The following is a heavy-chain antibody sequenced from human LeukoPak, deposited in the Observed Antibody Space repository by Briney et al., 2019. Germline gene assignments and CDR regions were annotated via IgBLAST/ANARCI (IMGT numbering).Heavy chain of an antibody. CDR3: TRGYSGRSAYAFDI. J-gene: IGHJ3*02. CDR2: IGNKASRYTT. D-gene: IGHD1-26*01. CDR1: GSSFSDQY. V-gene: IGHV3-72*01. Sequence: PGGSLRLSCAASGSSFSDQYMDWVRQAPGKGLQWVGRIGNKASRYTTEYAASVKGRFTISRDDSKNSLYLQVNSLKTEDTALYSCTRGYSGRSAYAFDIWGQGTMVTVSS.